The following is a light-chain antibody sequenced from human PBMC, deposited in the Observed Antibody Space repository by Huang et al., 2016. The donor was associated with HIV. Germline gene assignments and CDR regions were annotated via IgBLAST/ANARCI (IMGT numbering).Light chain of an antibody. V-gene: IGKV1-5*03. J-gene: IGKJ4*01. Sequence: IPLTQSPSTVSASVGDRVTITCRASQSVNIWLAWYQQKPGKAPRLLIYKASSLEGAVPSRFSGTGFGTEFTLTIDTLQADDSAIYYCQQYNNGLTFGGGTKVEIK. CDR3: QQYNNGLT. CDR2: KAS. CDR1: QSVNIW.